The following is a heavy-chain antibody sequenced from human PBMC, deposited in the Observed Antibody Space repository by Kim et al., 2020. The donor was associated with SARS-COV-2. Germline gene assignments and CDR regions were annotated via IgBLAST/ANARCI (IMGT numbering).Heavy chain of an antibody. CDR1: GYTLTELS. CDR2: FDPEDGET. V-gene: IGHV1-24*01. J-gene: IGHJ6*02. CDR3: ATGVLRYFDSRNYGMDV. Sequence: ASVKVSCKVSGYTLTELSMHWVRQAPGKGLEWMGGFDPEDGETIYAQKFQGRVTMTEDTSTDTAYMELSSLRSEDTAVYYCATGVLRYFDSRNYGMDVWGQGTTVTVSS. D-gene: IGHD3-9*01.